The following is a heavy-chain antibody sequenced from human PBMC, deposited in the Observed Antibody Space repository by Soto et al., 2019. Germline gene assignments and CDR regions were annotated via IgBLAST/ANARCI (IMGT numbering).Heavy chain of an antibody. CDR3: ARFVVDYYDSSGPLTTFDY. CDR2: IFSNDEK. CDR1: WFSLSKARMG. V-gene: IGHV2-26*01. J-gene: IGHJ4*02. D-gene: IGHD3-22*01. Sequence: ESGPTLVNPTETLTLTCTVSWFSLSKARMGVSWVRQPPGEALGRLAHIFSNDEKTYRTSLKRRPPISQDTPQNQGVLTMTNMDPVDTATYYCARFVVDYYDSSGPLTTFDYWGKETRVTVPS.